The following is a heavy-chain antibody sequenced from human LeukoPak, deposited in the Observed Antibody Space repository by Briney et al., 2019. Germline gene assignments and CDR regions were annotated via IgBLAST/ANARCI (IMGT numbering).Heavy chain of an antibody. CDR1: DVSISSSY. CDR2: INHSGIT. D-gene: IGHD3-10*01. J-gene: IGHJ6*03. V-gene: IGHV4-34*01. CDR3: ARGLREFGYYYYHMDV. Sequence: SETLSLTCSVSDVSISSSYWSWIRQPPGKGLEWIAEINHSGITNYNPSLKSRLTISVDTSKNQFSLRLSSVTAADTAVYYCARGLREFGYYYYHMDVWGKGTTVTVSS.